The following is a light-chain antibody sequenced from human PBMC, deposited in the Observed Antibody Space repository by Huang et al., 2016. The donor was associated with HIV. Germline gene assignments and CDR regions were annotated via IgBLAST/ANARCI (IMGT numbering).Light chain of an antibody. V-gene: IGKV3-15*01. CDR2: SVS. Sequence: EVVMTQSPATLSVSPVERATLSCRASQSVSGNLAWYQQKPGQAPRLLIHSVSARATGIPTRFGGSGSGTQFTLTISSLQSEDFAVYYCQQYKNWPPTFGQGTKVEI. CDR1: QSVSGN. J-gene: IGKJ1*01. CDR3: QQYKNWPPT.